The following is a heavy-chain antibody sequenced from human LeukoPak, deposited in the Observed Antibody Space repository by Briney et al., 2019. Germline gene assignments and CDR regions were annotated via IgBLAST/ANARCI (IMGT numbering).Heavy chain of an antibody. CDR2: ISPNSGGT. Sequence: ASVKVSCKASGYTFTDYYMHWVRQAPGQGLKWMGWISPNSGGTNYAQKFQGRVTMTRDTSISTAYTELSRLRSDDTAVYYCARDYVGDNWFDPWGQGTLVTVSS. CDR3: ARDYVGDNWFDP. J-gene: IGHJ5*02. D-gene: IGHD3-16*01. CDR1: GYTFTDYY. V-gene: IGHV1-2*02.